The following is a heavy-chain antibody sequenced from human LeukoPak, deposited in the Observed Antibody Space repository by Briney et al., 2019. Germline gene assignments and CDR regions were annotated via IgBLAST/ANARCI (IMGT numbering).Heavy chain of an antibody. CDR3: ARPAPRYYYGSGSYYFDY. CDR1: GGSISSSSCY. D-gene: IGHD3-10*01. Sequence: PSETLSLTCTVSGGSISSSSCYWGWIRQPPGKGLEWIGSIYYSGSTYYNPSLKSRVTISVDTSKNQFSLKLSSVAAADTAVYYCARPAPRYYYGSGSYYFDYWGQGTLVTVSS. V-gene: IGHV4-39*01. CDR2: IYYSGST. J-gene: IGHJ4*02.